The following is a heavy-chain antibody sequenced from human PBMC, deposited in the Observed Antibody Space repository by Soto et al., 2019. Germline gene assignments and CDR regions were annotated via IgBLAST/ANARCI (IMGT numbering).Heavy chain of an antibody. CDR3: ARTPHPYYYDGSGYYHGY. D-gene: IGHD3-22*01. J-gene: IGHJ4*02. Sequence: GASVKVSCKASGYTFTSYGISWVRQAPGQGLEWMGWISAYNGNTNYAQKLQGRVTMTTDTSTSTAYMELRSLRSDDTAVYYCARTPHPYYYDGSGYYHGYWGQGTLVTVSS. V-gene: IGHV1-18*04. CDR1: GYTFTSYG. CDR2: ISAYNGNT.